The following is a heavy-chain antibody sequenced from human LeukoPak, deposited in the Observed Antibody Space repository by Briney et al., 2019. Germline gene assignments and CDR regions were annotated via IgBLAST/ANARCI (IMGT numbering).Heavy chain of an antibody. CDR2: IYYDGSNI. CDR1: EFTFTTYG. V-gene: IGHV3-33*01. Sequence: GGSLRLSCAASEFTFTTYGMHWVRQAPGKGLEWVAFIYYDGSNINYADYVKGRFTISRDISKNTLYLQMDSTRAEDTAIYCCARDWKTNSFDYWGQGTLVTVSS. CDR3: ARDWKTNSFDY. J-gene: IGHJ4*02. D-gene: IGHD1-1*01.